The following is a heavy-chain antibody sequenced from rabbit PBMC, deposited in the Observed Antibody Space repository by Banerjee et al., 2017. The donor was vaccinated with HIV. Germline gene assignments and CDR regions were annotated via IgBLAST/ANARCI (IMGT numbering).Heavy chain of an antibody. Sequence: QEQLVESGGGLVQPGGSLKLSCKASGLDFSTYSMSWVRQAPGKGLEWIGYIDPVFGSTYYASWVNGRFTISSHNAQNTLYLQLNSLTAADTATYFCVRGLLIGDLWGPGTLVTVS. D-gene: IGHD4-2*01. CDR1: GLDFSTYS. V-gene: IGHV1S47*01. J-gene: IGHJ4*01. CDR2: IDPVFGST. CDR3: VRGLLIGDL.